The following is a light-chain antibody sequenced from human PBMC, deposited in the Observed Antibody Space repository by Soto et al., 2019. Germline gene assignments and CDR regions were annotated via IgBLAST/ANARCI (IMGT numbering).Light chain of an antibody. J-gene: IGLJ1*01. CDR1: SSNIGSNT. CDR3: AAWDDSLNGYV. CDR2: SNN. V-gene: IGLV1-44*01. Sequence: QSVLTQPPSASGTPGQRVTISCSGSSSNIGSNTVNWYQQLPGTAPKLLIYSNNQRPSGVPDRFSGSKSGNSASLAISGLQSEDEDDYYCAAWDDSLNGYVFVTGTKLTVL.